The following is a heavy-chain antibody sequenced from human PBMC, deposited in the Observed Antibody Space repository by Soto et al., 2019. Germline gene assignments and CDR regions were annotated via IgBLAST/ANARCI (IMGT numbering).Heavy chain of an antibody. V-gene: IGHV4-34*01. CDR1: AGSFSGYY. CDR3: AREARLRCSSTRCYNPMDV. Sequence: PSETLSLTCAVYAGSFSGYYWSWIRQPPGKGLEWIGEINHSGSTNYNPSLKSRVTISVNTSKNQFSLKLSSVTAADTAVYYCAREARLRCSSTRCYNPMDVWGQGTTVTVSS. J-gene: IGHJ6*02. CDR2: INHSGST. D-gene: IGHD2-2*01.